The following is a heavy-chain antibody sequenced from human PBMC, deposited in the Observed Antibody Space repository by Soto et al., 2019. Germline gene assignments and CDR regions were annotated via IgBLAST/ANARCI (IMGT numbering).Heavy chain of an antibody. V-gene: IGHV4-61*01. J-gene: IGHJ5*02. Sequence: QVQLQESGPGLVKPSETLSLTCTVSGGSVSSGSYYWSWIRQPPGKGLEWSGYIYYSGSTNYNPSLKSRVTISVDTSKNQFSLKLSSVTAADTAVYYCAREGYDFWSGYFRNWFDPWGQGTLVTVSS. D-gene: IGHD3-3*01. CDR3: AREGYDFWSGYFRNWFDP. CDR2: IYYSGST. CDR1: GGSVSSGSYY.